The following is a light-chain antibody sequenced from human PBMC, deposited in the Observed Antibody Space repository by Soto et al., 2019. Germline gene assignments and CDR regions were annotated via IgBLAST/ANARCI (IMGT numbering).Light chain of an antibody. V-gene: IGKV3-11*01. J-gene: IGKJ5*01. CDR2: DAS. Sequence: ETVLTQSPVTLSLSPGERATLSCRASQSVTYQLAWYQQKPGQTPRLLIFDASKRAPGVPARFSGSQSGTDFTLIISRLEPEDFALYYCQQRANWPPGFGQGTRLEMK. CDR1: QSVTYQ. CDR3: QQRANWPPG.